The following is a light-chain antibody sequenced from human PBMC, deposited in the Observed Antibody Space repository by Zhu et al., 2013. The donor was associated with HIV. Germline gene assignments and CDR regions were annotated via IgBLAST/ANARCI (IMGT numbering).Light chain of an antibody. CDR3: QKYNSALT. V-gene: IGKV1-27*01. J-gene: IGKJ3*01. CDR1: QGMNNY. Sequence: DIQMTQSPSSLSASVGDRVTITCRASQGMNNYLAWYQHKPGKVPKLLIYGASTLQSGVPSRFSGSGSGTDFTLTISSLQPEDVATYYCQKYNSALTFGPGTKVDIK. CDR2: GAS.